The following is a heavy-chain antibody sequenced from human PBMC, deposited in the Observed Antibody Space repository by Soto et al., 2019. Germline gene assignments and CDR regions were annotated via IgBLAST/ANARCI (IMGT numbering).Heavy chain of an antibody. CDR1: GGTFSSYA. CDR2: IIPIFGTA. V-gene: IGHV1-69*01. Sequence: QVQLVQSGAEVKKPGSSVKVSCKASGGTFSSYAISWVRQAPGQGLEWMGGIIPIFGTANYAQKFQGRVTITADESTSTAYMELSSLRSEDTAVYYCSTYYYDSSGYYGWFDPWGQGTLVTVSS. J-gene: IGHJ5*02. D-gene: IGHD3-22*01. CDR3: STYYYDSSGYYGWFDP.